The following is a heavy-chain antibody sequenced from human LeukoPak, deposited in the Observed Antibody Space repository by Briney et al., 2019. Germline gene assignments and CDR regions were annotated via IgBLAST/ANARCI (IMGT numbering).Heavy chain of an antibody. V-gene: IGHV3-33*06. CDR2: IWYDGSNK. D-gene: IGHD3-10*01. Sequence: GGSLRLSCAASGFTFGSYGMHWVRQAPDKGLEWVAVIWYDGSNKYYADSVKGRFTISRDNSKNTLYLQMNSLRAEDTAVYYCAKSYGSGSYYYYYYMDVWGKGTTVTVSS. CDR1: GFTFGSYG. CDR3: AKSYGSGSYYYYYYMDV. J-gene: IGHJ6*03.